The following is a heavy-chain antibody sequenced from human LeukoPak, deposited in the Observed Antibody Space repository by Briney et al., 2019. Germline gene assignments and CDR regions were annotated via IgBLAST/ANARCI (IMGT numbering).Heavy chain of an antibody. Sequence: SETLSLTCTVSGGSISSYYWSWIRQPPGKGLEWIGYIYYSGSTNYNPSLKSRVTISVDTSKNQFSLKLSSVTAADTAVYYCAREVAAPINWFDPWGQGTLVTVSS. CDR3: AREVAAPINWFDP. J-gene: IGHJ5*02. V-gene: IGHV4-59*01. CDR2: IYYSGST. D-gene: IGHD6-13*01. CDR1: GGSISSYY.